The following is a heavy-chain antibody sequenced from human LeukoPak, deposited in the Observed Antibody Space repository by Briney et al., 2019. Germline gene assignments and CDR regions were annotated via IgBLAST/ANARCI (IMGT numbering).Heavy chain of an antibody. V-gene: IGHV3-66*01. CDR3: ARRIEGSSWYNYYYGMDV. CDR1: GFTVSSNY. CDR2: IYSGGST. D-gene: IGHD6-13*01. Sequence: GGSLRLSCAASGFTVSSNYMSWVRQAPGKGLEWVSVIYSGGSTYYADSVKGRFTISRDNSKNTLYLQMNSLRAEDTAVYYCARRIEGSSWYNYYYGMDVWGQGTTVTVSS. J-gene: IGHJ6*02.